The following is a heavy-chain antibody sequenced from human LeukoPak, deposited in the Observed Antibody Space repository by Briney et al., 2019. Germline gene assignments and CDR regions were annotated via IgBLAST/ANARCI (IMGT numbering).Heavy chain of an antibody. D-gene: IGHD1-26*01. J-gene: IGHJ6*03. CDR2: IKQDGSEK. CDR3: ARDLPEWELPGDYYYYYMDV. Sequence: PGGSLRLSCAASGFTFSSYWMSWVRQAPGKGLEWVANIKQDGSEKYYVDSVKGRFTISRDNSKNTLYLQMNSLRAEDTAVYYCARDLPEWELPGDYYYYYMDVWGKGTTVTVSS. CDR1: GFTFSSYW. V-gene: IGHV3-7*01.